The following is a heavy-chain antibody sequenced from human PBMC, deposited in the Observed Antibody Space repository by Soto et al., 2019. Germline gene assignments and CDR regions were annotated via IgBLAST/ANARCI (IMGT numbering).Heavy chain of an antibody. Sequence: EVQLLESGGGLVQPGGSLRLSCAASGFSFSNYAMSWVRQAPGKGLEWVSIIAGSGEKTHYADFAKGRFSISRDNSKDTLYLHMNSLRAEDTAVYYCAKDLDCCDNNSPSHIWGQGTMVSVSS. D-gene: IGHD2-15*01. CDR3: AKDLDCCDNNSPSHI. V-gene: IGHV3-23*01. CDR1: GFSFSNYA. J-gene: IGHJ3*02. CDR2: IAGSGEKT.